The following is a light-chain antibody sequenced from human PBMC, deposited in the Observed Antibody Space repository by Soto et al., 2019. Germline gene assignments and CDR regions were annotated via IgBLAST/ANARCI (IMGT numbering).Light chain of an antibody. J-gene: IGKJ1*01. V-gene: IGKV3-20*01. CDR1: QSVSSSY. CDR3: QQYGSSRT. CDR2: GAS. Sequence: EIVLTQSPGTQSLSPGERATLSCRASQSVSSSYLAWYQQKPGQAPRLLIYGASSRATGIPDRFSGSGSGTDFTLTISRLEPEDFAVYYCQQYGSSRTFGQGTKVDIK.